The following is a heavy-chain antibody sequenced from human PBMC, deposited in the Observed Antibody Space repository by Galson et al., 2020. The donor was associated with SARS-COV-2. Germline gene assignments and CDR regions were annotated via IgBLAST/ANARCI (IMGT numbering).Heavy chain of an antibody. D-gene: IGHD2-2*02. CDR1: GFTFSSYD. Sequence: QLGESLKISCAASGFTFSSYDMHWVRQATGKGLEWVSAIGTAGDTYYPGSVKGRFTISRENAKNSLYLQMNSLRAGDTAVYYCARGNVSPHLGYCSSTSCYTRYYYYMDVWGKGTTVTVSS. V-gene: IGHV3-13*01. J-gene: IGHJ6*03. CDR3: ARGNVSPHLGYCSSTSCYTRYYYYMDV. CDR2: IGTAGDT.